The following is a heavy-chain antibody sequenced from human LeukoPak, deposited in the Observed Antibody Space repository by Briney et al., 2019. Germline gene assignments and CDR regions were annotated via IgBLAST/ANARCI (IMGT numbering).Heavy chain of an antibody. CDR1: GGSISTYY. CDR3: ARGARAGYNLEPFDY. J-gene: IGHJ4*02. D-gene: IGHD5-24*01. CDR2: IYYRGNT. V-gene: IGHV4-59*08. Sequence: PSETLSLTCTVSGGSISTYYWSWIRRPPGKGLEWIGYIYYRGNTNYNPSLQSRVSISVDTSKNQFSLKLTSVTAADTAVYYCARGARAGYNLEPFDYWGQGTLVTVSS.